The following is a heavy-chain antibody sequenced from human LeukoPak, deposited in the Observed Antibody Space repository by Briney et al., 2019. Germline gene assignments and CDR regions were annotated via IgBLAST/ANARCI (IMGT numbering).Heavy chain of an antibody. CDR1: GFTFSSYA. J-gene: IGHJ4*02. Sequence: GGSLRLSCAASGFTFSSYAMTWVRQAPGKGLQWVSAVSGSGAHTYYADSVKGRFTISRDNSRDTLYLQMNSLRAEDTAVYYCAKYRISWHVPELDYWGQGTLVTVSS. V-gene: IGHV3-23*01. CDR3: AKYRISWHVPELDY. CDR2: VSGSGAHT. D-gene: IGHD6-13*01.